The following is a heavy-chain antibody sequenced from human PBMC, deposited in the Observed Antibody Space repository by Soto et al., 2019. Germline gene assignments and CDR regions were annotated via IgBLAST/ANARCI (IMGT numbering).Heavy chain of an antibody. CDR2: INPSVGST. CDR1: GYTFTSYY. CDR3: ARVDYVSGGAFDI. Sequence: GASVKVSCKASGYTFTSYYMHWVRQAPGQGLEWMGIINPSVGSTSYAQKFQGRVTMTRDTSTSTVYMELRSLRSEDTAVCYCARVDYVSGGAFDIWGQGTMVTVSS. D-gene: IGHD4-17*01. J-gene: IGHJ3*02. V-gene: IGHV1-46*01.